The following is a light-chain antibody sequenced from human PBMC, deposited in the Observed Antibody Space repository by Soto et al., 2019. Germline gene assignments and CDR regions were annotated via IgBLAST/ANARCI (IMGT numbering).Light chain of an antibody. J-gene: IGKJ1*01. CDR2: DAS. CDR3: QQRSNWPRT. V-gene: IGKV3-11*01. CDR1: QSVSSY. Sequence: ESVLTQSPATLSLSPGERATLSSRASQSVSSYLAWYQQKPGQAPRLLIYDASNRATGIPARFSGSGSGTDFTLTISSLEPEDFAVYYCQQRSNWPRTFGQGTKVDIK.